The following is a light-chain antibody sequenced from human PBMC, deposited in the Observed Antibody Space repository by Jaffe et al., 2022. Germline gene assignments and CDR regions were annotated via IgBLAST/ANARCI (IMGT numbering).Light chain of an antibody. V-gene: IGKV3-20*01. CDR1: QSVGSSY. J-gene: IGKJ1*01. Sequence: EIVLTQSPGTLSLSPGERATLSCRASQSVGSSYLAWYQQKPGQAPRVLMYGTSIRATGIPDRFSGSGSGTDFTLTISRLEPEDFAVYYCQQYASSWTFGQGTKVEI. CDR3: QQYASSWT. CDR2: GTS.